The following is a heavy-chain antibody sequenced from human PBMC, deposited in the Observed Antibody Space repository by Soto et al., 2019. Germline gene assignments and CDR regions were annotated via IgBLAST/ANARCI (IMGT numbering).Heavy chain of an antibody. CDR2: IVVGSGNT. CDR3: AAGIGAPVAFDI. CDR1: GFTFTSSS. V-gene: IGHV1-58*01. Sequence: SVKVSCKASGFTFTSSSVQWVRQARGQRLEWIGWIVVGSGNTNYAQKFQERVTITRDMSTSTAYMELSSLRSEDTAVYYCAAGIGAPVAFDIWGQGTMVTVSS. D-gene: IGHD4-17*01. J-gene: IGHJ3*02.